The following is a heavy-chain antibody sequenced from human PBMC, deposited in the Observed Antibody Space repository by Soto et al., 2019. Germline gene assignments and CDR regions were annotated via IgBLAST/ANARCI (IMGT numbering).Heavy chain of an antibody. CDR2: IDRSGTAT. CDR1: RFTVSDYE. J-gene: IGHJ4*02. V-gene: IGHV3-48*03. Sequence: EVQLVESGGGLVQPGGSLRLSCTASRFTVSDYEMHWVRLTPEKGLEWVSSIDRSGTATYYADSVKGRFTFSRGSAKNSLYLQMNSLRVEDTAVYYCARGWVDGVHFDNWGQGTLVTVSS. D-gene: IGHD1-1*01. CDR3: ARGWVDGVHFDN.